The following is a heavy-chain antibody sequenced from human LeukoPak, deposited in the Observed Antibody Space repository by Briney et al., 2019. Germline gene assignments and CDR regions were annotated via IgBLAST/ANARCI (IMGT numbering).Heavy chain of an antibody. CDR2: IYTGGGT. Sequence: PSETLSLTCTVSGGSISTYYWSWIRQPAGKGLEWIGRIYTGGGTNYNPSLKSRVTMSVDTSKNQFSLKLRSVTAADTAVYYCARAADYGDLYYFDYWGQGTLVTVSS. CDR3: ARAADYGDLYYFDY. D-gene: IGHD4-17*01. J-gene: IGHJ4*02. V-gene: IGHV4-4*07. CDR1: GGSISTYY.